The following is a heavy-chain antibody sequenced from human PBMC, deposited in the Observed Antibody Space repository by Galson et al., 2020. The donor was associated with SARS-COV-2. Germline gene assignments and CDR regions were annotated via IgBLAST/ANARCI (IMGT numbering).Heavy chain of an antibody. Sequence: GGSLRLSCAASGFTFSSYSMNWVRQAPGKGLEWVSSISSSSSYIYYADSVKGRFTIPRDNAKNSLYLQMNSLRAEDTAVYYCARDFMIMFGGVIPDYYYYYGMDVWGQGTTVTVSS. CDR2: ISSSSSYI. V-gene: IGHV3-21*01. J-gene: IGHJ6*02. D-gene: IGHD3-16*02. CDR1: GFTFSSYS. CDR3: ARDFMIMFGGVIPDYYYYYGMDV.